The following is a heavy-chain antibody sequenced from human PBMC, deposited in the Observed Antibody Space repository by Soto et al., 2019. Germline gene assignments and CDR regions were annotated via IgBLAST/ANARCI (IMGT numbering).Heavy chain of an antibody. CDR3: ARKGIAAADGMDV. Sequence: PSETLSLTCAVYGVSFSGYYWSWIRQPPGKGLEWIGEINHSGSTNYNPSLKSRVTISVDTSKNQFSLKLSSVTAADTAVYYCARKGIAAADGMDVWGQGTTVTVSS. CDR2: INHSGST. V-gene: IGHV4-34*01. D-gene: IGHD6-13*01. J-gene: IGHJ6*02. CDR1: GVSFSGYY.